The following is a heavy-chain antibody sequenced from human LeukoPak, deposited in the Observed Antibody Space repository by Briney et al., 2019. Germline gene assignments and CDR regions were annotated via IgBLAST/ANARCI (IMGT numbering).Heavy chain of an antibody. Sequence: SVKVSCKASGGTFSSYAISWVRQAPGQGLEWMGGIIPIFGTANYAQKFQGRVTITTDESTSTAYMELSSLRSEDTAVYYCARDRQYSSPGSNWFDPWGQGTLVTVSS. J-gene: IGHJ5*02. CDR2: IIPIFGTA. V-gene: IGHV1-69*05. CDR1: GGTFSSYA. CDR3: ARDRQYSSPGSNWFDP. D-gene: IGHD6-6*01.